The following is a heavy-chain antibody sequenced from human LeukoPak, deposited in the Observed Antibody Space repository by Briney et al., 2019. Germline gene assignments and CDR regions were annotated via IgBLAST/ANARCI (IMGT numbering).Heavy chain of an antibody. CDR3: ASGSGYDFGFPAY. J-gene: IGHJ4*02. CDR1: GFTFSSYA. Sequence: PGGSLRLPCAASGFTFSSYAMSWVRQAPGKGLEWVSAIIGSGSSTYYADSVRGRFTISRDNSRDTLYLHMDDLKVEDTAVYYCASGSGYDFGFPAYWGQGTLVTVSS. V-gene: IGHV3-23*01. CDR2: IIGSGSST. D-gene: IGHD5-12*01.